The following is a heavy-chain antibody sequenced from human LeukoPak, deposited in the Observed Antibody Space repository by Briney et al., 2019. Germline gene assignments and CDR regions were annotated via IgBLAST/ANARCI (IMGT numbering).Heavy chain of an antibody. Sequence: SETLSLTCTVSGGSISSYYWSWIRQPAGKGLEWIGRIYTSGSTNYNPSLKSRVTMSVDTSKNQFSLKLSSVTAADTAVYYCARAEYCSSTSCYVIDPWAREPWSPSPQ. J-gene: IGHJ5*02. CDR2: IYTSGST. V-gene: IGHV4-4*07. CDR1: GGSISSYY. D-gene: IGHD2-2*01. CDR3: ARAEYCSSTSCYVIDP.